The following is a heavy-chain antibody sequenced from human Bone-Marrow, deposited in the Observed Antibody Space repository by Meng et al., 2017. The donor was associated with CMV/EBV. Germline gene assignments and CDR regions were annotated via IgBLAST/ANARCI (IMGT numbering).Heavy chain of an antibody. D-gene: IGHD3-3*01. CDR2: IIPIVDIA. J-gene: IGHJ6*02. V-gene: IGHV1-69*10. Sequence: SVKVSCKASGGTFNNYAVSWVRQAPGQGLEWMGGIIPIVDIANFAQKFQGRVTIAADKHTSTAHMELSSLRSGDTAVYYCARGETIFGVVDYYYYGMDVWGQGTTVTVSS. CDR1: GGTFNNYA. CDR3: ARGETIFGVVDYYYYGMDV.